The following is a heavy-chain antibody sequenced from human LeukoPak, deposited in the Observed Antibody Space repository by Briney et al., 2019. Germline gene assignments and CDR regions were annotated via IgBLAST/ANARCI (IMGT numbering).Heavy chain of an antibody. D-gene: IGHD6-13*01. V-gene: IGHV3-23*01. Sequence: GGSLRLSCVASGFTFSSYAMSWVRQAPGKGLEWVSAITNSGDNTYYADSVKGRFTISRDNSKNTLYLQINSLRAEDTAIYYCAKAPMEDTWYIHFDYWGQGTLVTVSS. CDR3: AKAPMEDTWYIHFDY. CDR1: GFTFSSYA. CDR2: ITNSGDNT. J-gene: IGHJ4*02.